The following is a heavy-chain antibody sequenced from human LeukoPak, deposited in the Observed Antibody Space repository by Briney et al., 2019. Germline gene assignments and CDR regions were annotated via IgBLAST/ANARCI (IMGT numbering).Heavy chain of an antibody. D-gene: IGHD6-6*01. CDR1: GGSISSYY. Sequence: KPSETLSLTCTVSGGSISSYYWSWIRQPPGKGLEWIGYIYYSGSTNYNPSLKSRVTISVDTSKNQFSRKLSSVTAADTAVYYCARSRARDAFDIWGQGTMVTVSS. J-gene: IGHJ3*02. CDR3: ARSRARDAFDI. CDR2: IYYSGST. V-gene: IGHV4-59*01.